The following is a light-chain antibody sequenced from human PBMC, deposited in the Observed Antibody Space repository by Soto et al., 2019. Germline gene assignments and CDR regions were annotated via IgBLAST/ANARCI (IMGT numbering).Light chain of an antibody. CDR1: HSISNH. J-gene: IGKJ1*01. Sequence: DIQMTQSPSSLSASVEDRVIITCRASHSISNHLNLYQQKPGKAPKLLVFAASSLQSGVPSRFSGSRSGPDFTLTISSLQPEDFATYYCQQSYRSPPTFGQGTKV. CDR2: AAS. CDR3: QQSYRSPPT. V-gene: IGKV1-39*01.